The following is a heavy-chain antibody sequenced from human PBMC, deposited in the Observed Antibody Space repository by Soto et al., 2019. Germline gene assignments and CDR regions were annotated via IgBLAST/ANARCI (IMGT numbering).Heavy chain of an antibody. CDR3: ATNYFDSSGYYRDY. V-gene: IGHV4-59*01. J-gene: IGHJ4*02. D-gene: IGHD3-22*01. Sequence: SETLPVTWTVSGGSSIGFDWRWIRQPPGKGLEWIGYIYYSGSTNYNPSLKSRVTISVDTSKNQFSLKLSSVTAADTAVYYCATNYFDSSGYYRDYWGQRTLVTVSS. CDR1: GGSSIGFD. CDR2: IYYSGST.